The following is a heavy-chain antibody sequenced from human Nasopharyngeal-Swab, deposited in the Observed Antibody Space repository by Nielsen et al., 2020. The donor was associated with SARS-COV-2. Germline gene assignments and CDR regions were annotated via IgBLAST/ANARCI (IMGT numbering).Heavy chain of an antibody. CDR2: IKQDGSEK. V-gene: IGHV3-7*01. J-gene: IGHJ6*02. CDR1: GFTFRSYW. CDR3: ARQKSHATSNYYYGMDV. Sequence: GGSLRLSCAASGFTFRSYWMSWVRQAPGKGLEWVANIKQDGSEKYYVDSVKGRFTISRDNAKNSLYLQMNSLRAEDTAVYYCARQKSHATSNYYYGMDVWGQGTTVTVSS.